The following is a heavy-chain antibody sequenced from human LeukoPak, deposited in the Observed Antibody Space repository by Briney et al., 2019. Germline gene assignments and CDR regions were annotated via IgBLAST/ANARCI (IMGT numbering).Heavy chain of an antibody. Sequence: SVNVSCKASGGTFRSYAISWVRQAPGQGLEWMGGIIPIFGTANYAQKFQGRGTITADESTSTAYMELSSLRSEDTAVYYWARDGITMVRGSLLAWVQASLVTDCS. CDR2: IIPIFGTA. D-gene: IGHD3-10*01. CDR3: ARDGITMVRGSLLA. J-gene: IGHJ5*02. V-gene: IGHV1-69*13. CDR1: GGTFRSYA.